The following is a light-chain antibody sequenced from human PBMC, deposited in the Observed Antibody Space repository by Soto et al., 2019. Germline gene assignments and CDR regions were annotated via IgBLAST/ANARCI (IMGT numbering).Light chain of an antibody. Sequence: EIVFTQSPDTLSVSPGERATLSCRASQSISRTLAWYQQKSGQPPRLLIYDASNRATGIPDRFSGSGSGTDFTLTISRLEPEDFAVYYCQQYGSSGTFGQGTKVDIK. CDR2: DAS. V-gene: IGKV3-20*01. J-gene: IGKJ1*01. CDR3: QQYGSSGT. CDR1: QSISRT.